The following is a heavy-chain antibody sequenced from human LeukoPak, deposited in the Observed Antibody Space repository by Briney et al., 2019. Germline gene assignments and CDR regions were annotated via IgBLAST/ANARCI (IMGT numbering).Heavy chain of an antibody. J-gene: IGHJ2*01. D-gene: IGHD4-11*01. V-gene: IGHV4-59*01. CDR1: GGSISSYY. CDR2: IYYGGST. CDR3: ASSGSGYYSNYGWYFDL. Sequence: PSETLSLTCTVSGGSISSYYWSWIRQPPGKGLEWSGYIYYGGSTNYNPSLKSRVTISVDTSKNQFSLKLSSVTAADTAVYYCASSGSGYYSNYGWYFDLWGRGTLVTVSS.